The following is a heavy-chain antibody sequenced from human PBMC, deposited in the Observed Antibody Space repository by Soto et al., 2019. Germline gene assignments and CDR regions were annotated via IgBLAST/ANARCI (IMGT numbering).Heavy chain of an antibody. J-gene: IGHJ5*02. D-gene: IGHD6-13*01. CDR3: ARDGIAAAGTSWFDP. CDR1: GYTFTSHA. Sequence: QVQLVQSGAEEKKPGASVKVSCKASGYTFTSHAMHWVRQAPGQRLEWMGWINAGNGNTKYSQKFQGRVTITTDTSASTAYMELSSLRSEDTAVYYCARDGIAAAGTSWFDPWGQGTLVTLSS. V-gene: IGHV1-3*05. CDR2: INAGNGNT.